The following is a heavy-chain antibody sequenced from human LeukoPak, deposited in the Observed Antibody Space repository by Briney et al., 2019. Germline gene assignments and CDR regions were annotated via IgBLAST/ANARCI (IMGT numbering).Heavy chain of an antibody. CDR3: AKDRGRGIVVVVAATQDYYMDV. J-gene: IGHJ6*03. Sequence: PGGSLRLSCAASGFTFSSYWMSWVRQAPGKGLEWVANIKQDGSEKYYVDSVKGRFTISRDNSKNTLYLQMNSLRAEDTAVYYCAKDRGRGIVVVVAATQDYYMDVWGKGTTVTVSS. D-gene: IGHD2-15*01. CDR2: IKQDGSEK. V-gene: IGHV3-7*03. CDR1: GFTFSSYW.